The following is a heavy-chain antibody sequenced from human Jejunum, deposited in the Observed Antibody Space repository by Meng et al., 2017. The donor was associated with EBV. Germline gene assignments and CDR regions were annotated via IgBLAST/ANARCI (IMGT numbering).Heavy chain of an antibody. CDR1: GGPITSSDW. CDR3: ARVRCSGGSCFYFDY. V-gene: IGHV4-4*02. CDR2: IYHDGSS. J-gene: IGHJ4*02. D-gene: IGHD2-15*01. Sequence: QVQLQESGPGLVNPSGXLSLTCAVSGGPITSSDWWTWVRQPPGEGLEWIGEIYHDGSSNYSPSLKSRVTILLDKSENHFSLKLNSVTAADTAVYYCARVRCSGGSCFYFDYWGQGALVTVSS.